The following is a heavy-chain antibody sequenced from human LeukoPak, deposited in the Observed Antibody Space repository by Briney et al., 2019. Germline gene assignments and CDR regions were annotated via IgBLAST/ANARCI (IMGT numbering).Heavy chain of an antibody. CDR1: GYSISSGYY. CDR3: ARHHPVGQQLGFDP. J-gene: IGHJ5*02. D-gene: IGHD6-13*01. CDR2: IYHSGST. V-gene: IGHV4-38-2*02. Sequence: SETLSLTCTVSGYSISSGYYWGWIRQPPGKGLEWIGSIYHSGSTYYNPSLKSRVTISVDASKNQFSLNLRSVTAADTAVYYCARHHPVGQQLGFDPWGQGTLVTVSS.